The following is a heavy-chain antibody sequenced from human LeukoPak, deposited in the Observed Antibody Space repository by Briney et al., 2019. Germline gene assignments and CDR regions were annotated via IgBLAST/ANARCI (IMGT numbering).Heavy chain of an antibody. CDR2: IYYSGSI. CDR3: AGGYCSSTSCYLPDY. D-gene: IGHD2-2*03. CDR1: GYSISSSNW. V-gene: IGHV4-28*05. Sequence: PSDTLSLTCAVSGYSISSSNWWGWIRQPPGKGLEWIGYIYYSGSIYYNPSLKSRVTMSVDTSKNQFSLKLSSVTAVDTAVYYCAGGYCSSTSCYLPDYWGQGTLVTVSS. J-gene: IGHJ4*02.